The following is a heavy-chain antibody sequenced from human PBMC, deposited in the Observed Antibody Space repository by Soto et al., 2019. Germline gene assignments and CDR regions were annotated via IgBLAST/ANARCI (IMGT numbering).Heavy chain of an antibody. Sequence: GGSLRLSCAASGFTFSSYAMHWVRQAPGKGLEWVAVISYDGSNKYYADSVKGRFTISRDNSKNTLYLQMNSLRAEDTAVYYCARTYSSSSGGFDYWGQGTLVTVSS. CDR2: ISYDGSNK. V-gene: IGHV3-30-3*01. CDR3: ARTYSSSSGGFDY. D-gene: IGHD6-6*01. J-gene: IGHJ4*02. CDR1: GFTFSSYA.